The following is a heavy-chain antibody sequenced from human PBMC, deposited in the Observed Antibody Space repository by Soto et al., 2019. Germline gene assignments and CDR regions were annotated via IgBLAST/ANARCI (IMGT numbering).Heavy chain of an antibody. Sequence: QLQLVESGGGLVKPGGSLRLSCEASGITFSDFFMTWVRQAPGKGLEWVSYISASSRYTSYADSVKGRFTISRDNAKKSMYLQMNSLRADDTAVYYCASLRTGYYDILPGFGAFDVWGQGTMVTASS. CDR3: ASLRTGYYDILPGFGAFDV. CDR2: ISASSRYT. CDR1: GITFSDFF. D-gene: IGHD3-9*01. V-gene: IGHV3-11*06. J-gene: IGHJ3*01.